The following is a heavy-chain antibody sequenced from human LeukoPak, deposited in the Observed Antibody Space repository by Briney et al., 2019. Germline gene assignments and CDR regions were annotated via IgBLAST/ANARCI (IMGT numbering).Heavy chain of an antibody. CDR1: FTLSGYW. D-gene: IGHD3-10*01. CDR3: ARGRAYGSGSPVGNNYFDP. V-gene: IGHV3-74*01. CDR2: INPDGSIT. Sequence: GGSLRLSCAASFTLSGYWIHWVRQAPGKGLVWVARINPDGSITNYAESVKGRFTISRDNAKDTLYLQMNSLRADDTAVYYCARGRAYGSGSPVGNNYFDPWGQGTLVTVSS. J-gene: IGHJ5*02.